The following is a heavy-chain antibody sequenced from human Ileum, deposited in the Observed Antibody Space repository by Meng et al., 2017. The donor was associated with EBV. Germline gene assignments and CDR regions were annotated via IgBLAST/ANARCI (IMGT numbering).Heavy chain of an antibody. V-gene: IGHV4-61*03. Sequence: QVQLQESGPVLVKPSEPLSLSCSVSGASVSSGGYPWSWIRQPPGKGLEWIGCMYDSDSGKAKYNPSLNSRVIISLDTSKNHFVLKLTSVTAADTAVYYCAYYTAGRGGVGSWGQGTLVTVSS. J-gene: IGHJ4*02. CDR3: AYYTAGRGGVGS. D-gene: IGHD2-8*02. CDR2: MYDSDSGKA. CDR1: GASVSSGGYP.